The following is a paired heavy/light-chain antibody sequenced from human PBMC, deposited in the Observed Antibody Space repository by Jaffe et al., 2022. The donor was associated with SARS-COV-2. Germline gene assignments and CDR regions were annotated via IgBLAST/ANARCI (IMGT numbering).Light chain of an antibody. CDR3: LQYYAYPLT. V-gene: IGKV1-16*02. Sequence: DIQMTQSPSSLSASVGDRVTITCRASQGISNYLAWFQQKPGKAPKSLIYAASSLQSGVTSKFSGSGSGTDFTLTISSLQPEDFATYYCLQYYAYPLTFGGGTKVEFK. CDR1: QGISNY. J-gene: IGKJ4*01. CDR2: AAS.
Heavy chain of an antibody. V-gene: IGHV3-7*03. CDR1: GFTFRSNW. J-gene: IGHJ4*02. CDR3: TRDPVDPGY. CDR2: IKPDGSEK. D-gene: IGHD6-19*01. Sequence: EVQLVESGGGLVQPGGSLRLSCTGSGFTFRSNWMNWVRQAPGKGLEWVANIKPDGSEKYYVDSVEGRFNISRDNGKNSLYLHMNSLRAEDTAVYHCTRDPVDPGYWGQGTLVTVSS.